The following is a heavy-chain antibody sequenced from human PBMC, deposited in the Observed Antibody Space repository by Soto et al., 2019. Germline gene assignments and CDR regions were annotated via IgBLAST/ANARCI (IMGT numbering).Heavy chain of an antibody. V-gene: IGHV3-53*02. CDR3: AREGSGWSSFDY. D-gene: IGHD6-19*01. CDR1: GFTVSSNY. J-gene: IGHJ4*02. CDR2: IYSGGST. Sequence: EVQLVETGGGLIQPGGSLRLSCAASGFTVSSNYMSWVRQAPGKGLEWVSVIYSGGSTYYADSVKGRFTISRDNSQNTLYLQMNSLRAEDTAVYYCAREGSGWSSFDYWGQGTLVTVSS.